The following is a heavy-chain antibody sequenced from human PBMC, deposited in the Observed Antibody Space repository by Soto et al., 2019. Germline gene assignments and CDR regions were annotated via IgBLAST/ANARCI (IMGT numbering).Heavy chain of an antibody. Sequence: GGSLRLSCAASGFTFSSYAMSWVRQAPGKGLEWISAITNSGGSTYYADSVKGRFTISRDNSKNTLYLQMNSLRAEDTAVYYCAKIESGIGRYFDWPHPSDYWGQGTLVTVSS. CDR2: ITNSGGST. D-gene: IGHD3-9*01. CDR1: GFTFSSYA. J-gene: IGHJ4*02. V-gene: IGHV3-23*01. CDR3: AKIESGIGRYFDWPHPSDY.